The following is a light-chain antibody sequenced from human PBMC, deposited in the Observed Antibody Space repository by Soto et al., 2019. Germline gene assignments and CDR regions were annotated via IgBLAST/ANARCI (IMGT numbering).Light chain of an antibody. J-gene: IGLJ1*01. CDR3: SSYTSSSTPYYV. CDR1: SSDVGGYNY. Sequence: QSVLTQPASVSGSPGQSITISCTGTSSDVGGYNYVSWYQQHPGKAPKLMIYEVSNRPSGVSNRFSGSKSGNTAPLTISGLQAEDEADYYCSSYTSSSTPYYVFGTGTKVNVL. V-gene: IGLV2-14*01. CDR2: EVS.